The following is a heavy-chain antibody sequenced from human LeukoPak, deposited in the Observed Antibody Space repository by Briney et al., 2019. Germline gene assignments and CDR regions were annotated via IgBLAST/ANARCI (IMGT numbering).Heavy chain of an antibody. CDR3: ARENSSGYYLDAFDI. CDR2: VYYSGTT. D-gene: IGHD3-22*01. Sequence: PSETRSLTCIVSGGSISNYYWHWIRQSPGKGLEWIGYVYYSGTTNYNPSLKSRVTISVDTSKNQFSLKLSSVTAADTAVYYCARENSSGYYLDAFDIWGQGTMVTVSS. J-gene: IGHJ3*02. V-gene: IGHV4-59*08. CDR1: GGSISNYY.